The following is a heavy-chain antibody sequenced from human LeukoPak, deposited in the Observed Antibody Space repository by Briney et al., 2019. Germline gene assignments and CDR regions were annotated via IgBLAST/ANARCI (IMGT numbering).Heavy chain of an antibody. J-gene: IGHJ4*02. V-gene: IGHV3-49*04. D-gene: IGHD3-22*01. CDR2: IRSKAYGGTT. CDR1: GFTFCDYA. Sequence: GGSLRLSCTASGFTFCDYAMSWVRQAPGKGLEWVGFIRSKAYGGTTEYAPYVKGRFTISRDESKSISDLQMISLKTADTGVYYCTRDVEYYYDSSGYYPFDYWGEGCLVTVSS. CDR3: TRDVEYYYDSSGYYPFDY.